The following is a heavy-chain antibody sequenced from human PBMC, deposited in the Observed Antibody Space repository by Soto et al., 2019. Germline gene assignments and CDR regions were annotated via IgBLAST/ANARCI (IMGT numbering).Heavy chain of an antibody. V-gene: IGHV1-69*12. CDR1: GGTFSSYA. D-gene: IGHD2-15*01. CDR2: IIPIFGTA. Sequence: QVQLVQSGAEVKKPGSSVKVSCKASGGTFSSYAISWVRQAPGQGLEWMGGIIPIFGTANYAQKFQGRVTITADESTRTAYMELSSRRSEDTAVYYCARESRYCSGGSCYCLPGIDYWGQGTLVTVSS. CDR3: ARESRYCSGGSCYCLPGIDY. J-gene: IGHJ4*02.